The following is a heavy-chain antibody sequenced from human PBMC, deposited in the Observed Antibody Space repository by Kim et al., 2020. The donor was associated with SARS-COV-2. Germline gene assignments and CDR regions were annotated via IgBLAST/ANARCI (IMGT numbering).Heavy chain of an antibody. V-gene: IGHV3-23*01. CDR3: ARRRDGYFEY. CDR1: GFTFSSYA. Sequence: GGSLRLSCAASGFTFSSYAMGWVRQAAGKGLEWVSAITGSGGNTYCADSVKGRFTISRDNSKNTLFLQMNSLRAEDTAIYYCARRRDGYFEYWGQGTLVTVSS. J-gene: IGHJ4*02. CDR2: ITGSGGNT.